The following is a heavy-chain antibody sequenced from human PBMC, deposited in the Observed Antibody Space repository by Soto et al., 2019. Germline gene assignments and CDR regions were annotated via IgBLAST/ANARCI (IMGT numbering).Heavy chain of an antibody. CDR2: IYYSGST. Sequence: SSETLSLTCTVSGGSINNYYWSWIRQPPGKGLEWIGSIYYSGSTYYNPSLKSRVTISVDTSKNQFSLRLSSVTAADTAMYYCARHYCSGGSCYYFDQWGQGTLVTVSS. D-gene: IGHD2-15*01. J-gene: IGHJ4*02. CDR1: GGSINNYY. V-gene: IGHV4-59*08. CDR3: ARHYCSGGSCYYFDQ.